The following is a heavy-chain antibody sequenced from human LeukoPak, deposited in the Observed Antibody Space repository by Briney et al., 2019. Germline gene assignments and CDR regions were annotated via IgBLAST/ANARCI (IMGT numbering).Heavy chain of an antibody. D-gene: IGHD3-10*01. CDR3: ARVLGFGSPPAY. CDR2: ISFDGSDK. Sequence: GRPLRLSCAASGFTFNSFPMHWGRQAPGKGLEWVGLISFDGSDKSYADSVEGRFTISRDNSKNTLYLQMNSLSAEDTAVYYCARVLGFGSPPAYWGQGTLVSVSS. J-gene: IGHJ4*02. V-gene: IGHV3-30*04. CDR1: GFTFNSFP.